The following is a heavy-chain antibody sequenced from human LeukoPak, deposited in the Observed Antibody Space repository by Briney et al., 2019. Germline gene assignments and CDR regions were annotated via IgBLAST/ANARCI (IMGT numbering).Heavy chain of an antibody. CDR2: IRSKAYGGTT. CDR1: GFTFGDYA. CDR3: TRVRFALYSSYMDV. D-gene: IGHD3-3*01. Sequence: QSGGSLRLSCTASGFTFGDYAMSWVRQAPGKGLEWVCFIRSKAYGGTTEYAASVKGRFTISRDDYKSIAYLQMNSLKTEDTAVYYCTRVRFALYSSYMDVWGKGTTVTVSS. J-gene: IGHJ6*03. V-gene: IGHV3-49*04.